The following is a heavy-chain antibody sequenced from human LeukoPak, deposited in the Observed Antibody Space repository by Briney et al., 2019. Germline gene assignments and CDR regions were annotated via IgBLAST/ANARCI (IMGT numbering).Heavy chain of an antibody. CDR3: ARAAQSRSTKDYYYMHV. Sequence: GGSLRLSCAASGFTFSSYSMNWVRQAPGKGLEWVSSISRSSSYIYYADSLKGRFTITRDNAKISLYLQMNSLRAEDTAVYYCARAAQSRSTKDYYYMHVWGKGTTVTVSS. J-gene: IGHJ6*03. V-gene: IGHV3-21*01. CDR1: GFTFSSYS. CDR2: ISRSSSYI. D-gene: IGHD6-6*01.